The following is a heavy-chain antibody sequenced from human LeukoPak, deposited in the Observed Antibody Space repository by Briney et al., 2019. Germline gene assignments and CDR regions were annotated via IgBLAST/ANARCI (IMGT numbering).Heavy chain of an antibody. CDR1: GGSIKIDYYY. J-gene: IGHJ4*02. V-gene: IGHV4-30-4*01. Sequence: PSETLSLTCTVSGGSIKIDYYYWRWIRQPPVKGLEWIGYIYHSGNTYYNPSLKSRVTISVDTSKNQFSLKLSSVTAADTAVYYCATYGGNSPLGFNYWGQGTLVTVSS. CDR2: IYHSGNT. CDR3: ATYGGNSPLGFNY. D-gene: IGHD4-23*01.